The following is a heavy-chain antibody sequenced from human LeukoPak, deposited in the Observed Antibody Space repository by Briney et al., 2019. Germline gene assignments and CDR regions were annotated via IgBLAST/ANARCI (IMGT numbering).Heavy chain of an antibody. D-gene: IGHD6-13*01. Sequence: GGSLRLSCAASGFTFSPYSMHWVRQAPGKGLDWVAFMSHDGTSKYYADSVKGRFTISRDNSKNTLYLQMNSLRAEDTAVYYCARGGGSSWSPLDYWGQGTLVTVSS. J-gene: IGHJ4*02. CDR2: MSHDGTSK. V-gene: IGHV3-30-3*01. CDR3: ARGGGSSWSPLDY. CDR1: GFTFSPYS.